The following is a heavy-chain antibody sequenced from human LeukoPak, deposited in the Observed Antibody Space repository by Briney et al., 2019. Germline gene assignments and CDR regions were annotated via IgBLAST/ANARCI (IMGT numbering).Heavy chain of an antibody. Sequence: GGSLKISCKGSGYSFTSYWIGWVRQMPGKGLEWMGIIYPGDYSPSFQGQVTISADKSISTAYLQWSSLKASDTAMYYCARPFSSSRGRSVNDYWGQGTLVTVSS. V-gene: IGHV5-51*01. CDR1: GYSFTSYW. D-gene: IGHD6-6*01. CDR3: ARPFSSSRGRSVNDY. CDR2: IYPGD. J-gene: IGHJ4*02.